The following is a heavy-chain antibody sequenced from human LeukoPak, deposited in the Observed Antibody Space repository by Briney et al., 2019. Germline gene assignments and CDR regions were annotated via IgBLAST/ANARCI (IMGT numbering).Heavy chain of an antibody. CDR2: ISGSGDNT. CDR3: AKGSYYDSSGSFYFDY. CDR1: GFTFSSYA. D-gene: IGHD3-22*01. Sequence: GGSLRLSCAASGFTFSSYAMSWVRQAPGKGLEWVSGISGSGDNTYYADSVKGRFTISRDNSKNTLYVQVNSLGTEDTAAYYCAKGSYYDSSGSFYFDYCGQGTLVTVSS. J-gene: IGHJ4*02. V-gene: IGHV3-23*01.